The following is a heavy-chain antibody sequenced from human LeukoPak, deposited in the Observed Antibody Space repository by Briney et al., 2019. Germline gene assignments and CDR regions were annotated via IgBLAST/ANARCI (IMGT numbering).Heavy chain of an antibody. D-gene: IGHD6-6*01. J-gene: IGHJ5*02. CDR2: IYYSGST. CDR3: ARELKYSSSWGNWFDP. Sequence: PSQTLSLTCTVSGGSISSGGYYWSWIRQHPGKGLEWIGYIYYSGSTYYNPSLKSRVTISVDTSKNQFSLKLSSVTAADTAVYYCARELKYSSSWGNWFDPWGQGTLVTVSS. V-gene: IGHV4-31*03. CDR1: GGSISSGGYY.